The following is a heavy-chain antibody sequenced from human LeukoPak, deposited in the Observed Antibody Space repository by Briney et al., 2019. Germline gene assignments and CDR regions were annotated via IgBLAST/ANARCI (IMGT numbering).Heavy chain of an antibody. CDR2: IYYSGST. CDR3: ARDQRYGDYVLDYYYYYGMDV. CDR1: GGSISSSY. J-gene: IGHJ6*02. D-gene: IGHD4-17*01. V-gene: IGHV4-59*01. Sequence: PSETLSLTCTVSGGSISSSYWIWIRQPPGKGLEWIGYIYYSGSTNYNPSLKSRVTISVDTSKNQFSLKLSSVTAADTAVYYCARDQRYGDYVLDYYYYYGMDVWGQGTTVTVSS.